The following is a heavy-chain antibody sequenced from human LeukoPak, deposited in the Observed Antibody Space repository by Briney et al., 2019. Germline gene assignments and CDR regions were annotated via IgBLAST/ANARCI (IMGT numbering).Heavy chain of an antibody. J-gene: IGHJ4*02. V-gene: IGHV3-66*01. Sequence: PGGSLRLSCAASGFTVSSNYMSWVRQAPGKGLEWVSVIYTGGSTYFTDSVNGRFTISRDYSKNTLYLEMNSLRVEDTAVYYCARDNDCSGGTCFDYRGQGTLVTVSS. CDR3: ARDNDCSGGTCFDY. D-gene: IGHD2-15*01. CDR1: GFTVSSNY. CDR2: IYTGGST.